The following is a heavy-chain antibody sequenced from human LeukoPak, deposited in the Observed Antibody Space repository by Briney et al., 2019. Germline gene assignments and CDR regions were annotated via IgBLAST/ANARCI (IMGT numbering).Heavy chain of an antibody. CDR2: IYYSGST. Sequence: SETLSLTCTVSGGSVSSGSYYWSWVRQPPGKGLEWIGYIYYSGSTNYNPSLKSRVTISVDTSKNQFSLKLSSVTAADTAVYYCARESEYCSGGSCPALDYWGQGTLVTVSS. CDR1: GGSVSSGSYY. CDR3: ARESEYCSGGSCPALDY. V-gene: IGHV4-61*01. D-gene: IGHD2-15*01. J-gene: IGHJ4*02.